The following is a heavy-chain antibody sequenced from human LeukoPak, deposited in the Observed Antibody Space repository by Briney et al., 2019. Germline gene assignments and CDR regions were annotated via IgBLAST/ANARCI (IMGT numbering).Heavy chain of an antibody. CDR3: ARLASGSYPNYFDY. V-gene: IGHV3-48*01. Sequence: GGSLRLSCAASGFTFSAYSMNWVRQAPGKGLEWVSYISSSGSNVHYADCVKGRFTISRDTGKNSLYLQMNSLRAEDTAVYYCARLASGSYPNYFDYWGQGILVTVSS. J-gene: IGHJ4*02. CDR1: GFTFSAYS. CDR2: ISSSGSNV. D-gene: IGHD1-26*01.